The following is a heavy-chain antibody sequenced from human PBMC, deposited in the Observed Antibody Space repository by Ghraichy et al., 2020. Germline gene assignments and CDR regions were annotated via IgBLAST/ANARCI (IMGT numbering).Heavy chain of an antibody. CDR3: AKDMEYYDSRGYYGTPVIDY. V-gene: IGHV3-23*01. Sequence: ETLSLTCAPPGFTFSRYPMSWVRQAPGKGLECVSAIRGTGGSTYYAVSVKGRFTISRDNSKNTLYLQMNSLSAADTAVYYCAKDMEYYDSRGYYGTPVIDYRGLGALVTVS. D-gene: IGHD3-22*01. CDR1: GFTFSRYP. J-gene: IGHJ4*02. CDR2: IRGTGGST.